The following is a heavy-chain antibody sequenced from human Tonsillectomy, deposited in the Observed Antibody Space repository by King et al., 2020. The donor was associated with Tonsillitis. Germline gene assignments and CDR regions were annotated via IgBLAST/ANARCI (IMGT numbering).Heavy chain of an antibody. J-gene: IGHJ4*02. Sequence: VQLQESGPGLVKPSETLSLTCTVSGGSISSYYWSWIRQSPGKGLGWIGYIYYSGSTNYNPSLKSRVTILVDMSKNQLSLKLTSVTAADTAVYYCARSWSGYRPPLGYFDSRGQGTLGTVSS. CDR3: ARSWSGYRPPLGYFDS. CDR2: IYYSGST. V-gene: IGHV4-59*08. CDR1: GGSISSYY. D-gene: IGHD3-3*01.